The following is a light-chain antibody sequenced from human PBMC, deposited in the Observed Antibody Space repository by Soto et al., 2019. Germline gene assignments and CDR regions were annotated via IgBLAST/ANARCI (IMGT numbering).Light chain of an antibody. CDR2: DAS. CDR3: QQNISTPLT. CDR1: QSISSW. V-gene: IGKV1-5*01. Sequence: AHRVTITCRASQSISSWLAWYQQKPGKAPKLLIYDASSLESGVPSRFSGSGSETEFTLTISSLQPEDFAVYYCQQNISTPLTFGGGTKVDNK. J-gene: IGKJ4*01.